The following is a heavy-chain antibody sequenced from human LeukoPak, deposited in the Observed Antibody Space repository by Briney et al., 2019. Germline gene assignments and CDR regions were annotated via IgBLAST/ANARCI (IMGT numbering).Heavy chain of an antibody. CDR1: GFTFSFTNAW. Sequence: GGPLRLSCAASGFTFSFTNAWMNWVRQAQGKGLEWVGHIKSKSEGESTDFAAPVKGRFTISRDDSKNTVYLQMNGLKTEDTAVYYCATPPGYWGSAPFDFWGQGTVVTVSS. D-gene: IGHD7-27*01. J-gene: IGHJ4*02. CDR2: IKSKSEGEST. CDR3: ATPPGYWGSAPFDF. V-gene: IGHV3-15*01.